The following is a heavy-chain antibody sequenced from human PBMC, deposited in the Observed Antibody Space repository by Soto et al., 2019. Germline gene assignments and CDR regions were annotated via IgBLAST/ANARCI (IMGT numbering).Heavy chain of an antibody. CDR1: GGSISSSSYY. Sequence: PSETLSLTCTVSGGSISSSSYYWGWIRQPPGKGLEWIGSIYYSGSTYYNPSLKSRVTISVDTSNNQFSLKLSSVTAADTAVYYCARQAYYDFWSGYQYYFDYWGQGTLVTVSS. D-gene: IGHD3-3*01. V-gene: IGHV4-39*01. CDR3: ARQAYYDFWSGYQYYFDY. J-gene: IGHJ4*02. CDR2: IYYSGST.